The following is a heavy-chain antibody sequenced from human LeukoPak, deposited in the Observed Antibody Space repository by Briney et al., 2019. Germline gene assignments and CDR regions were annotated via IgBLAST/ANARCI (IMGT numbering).Heavy chain of an antibody. CDR3: ATPSRHFDY. CDR2: VYPGDSET. J-gene: IGHJ4*02. D-gene: IGHD6-6*01. V-gene: IGHV5-51*01. Sequence: GESLKISCKGSGYSFTSYWIGWVRQMPGRGLEWMGIVYPGDSETRYSTSFQGQVTISADKSINTAYLHWSSLRASDTAIYYCATPSRHFDYWGQGTLLTVSS. CDR1: GYSFTSYW.